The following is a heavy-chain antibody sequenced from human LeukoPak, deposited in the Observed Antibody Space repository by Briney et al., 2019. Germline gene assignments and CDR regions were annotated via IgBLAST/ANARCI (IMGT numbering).Heavy chain of an antibody. CDR1: GYTFTSYY. V-gene: IGHV1-46*01. CDR2: INPSGGST. CDR3: ARGGVPSYYDSSGYYFDY. Sequence: ASVKVSCKASGYTFTSYYMHWVRQAPGQGLEWMGIINPSGGSTSSAQKFQGRVTLTRDMSTSTVYMELSSLRSEDTAVYYCARGGVPSYYDSSGYYFDYWGQGTLVTVSS. D-gene: IGHD3-22*01. J-gene: IGHJ4*02.